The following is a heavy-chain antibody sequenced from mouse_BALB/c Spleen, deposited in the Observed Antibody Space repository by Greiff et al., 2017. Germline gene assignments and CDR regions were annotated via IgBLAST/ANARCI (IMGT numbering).Heavy chain of an antibody. CDR2: ISSGSSTI. CDR1: GFTFSSFG. J-gene: IGHJ3*01. D-gene: IGHD3-2*01. V-gene: IGHV5-17*02. CDR3: ASSDSSGYEGFAY. Sequence: EVKLVESGGGLVQPGGSRKLSCAASGFTFSSFGMHWVRQAPEKGLEWVAYISSGSSTIYYADTVKGRITIARDNPKNTLFLQMTSLRSEDTAMYYCASSDSSGYEGFAYWGEGTLVTVSA.